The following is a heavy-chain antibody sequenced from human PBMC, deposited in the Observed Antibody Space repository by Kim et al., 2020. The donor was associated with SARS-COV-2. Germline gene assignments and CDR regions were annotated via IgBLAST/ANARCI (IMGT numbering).Heavy chain of an antibody. J-gene: IGHJ4*02. CDR1: GGSISSSSYY. D-gene: IGHD3-10*01. Sequence: SETLSLTCTVSGGSISSSSYYWGWIRQPPGKGLEWIGSIYYSGSTYYNPSLKSRVTISVDTSKNQFSLKLSSVTAADTAVYYCVSYYGSGSYSFDYWGQGTLVTVSS. CDR2: IYYSGST. CDR3: VSYYGSGSYSFDY. V-gene: IGHV4-39*01.